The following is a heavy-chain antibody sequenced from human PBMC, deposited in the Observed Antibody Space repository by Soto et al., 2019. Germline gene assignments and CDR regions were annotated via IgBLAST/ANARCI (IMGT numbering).Heavy chain of an antibody. V-gene: IGHV3-30*03. J-gene: IGHJ4*02. Sequence: QPGGSLRLSCAASGFTFRSYAMHWFRQAPGKGLEWVAVISYDESDKYYADSLKGRFTISRDNSKNTLYLQMNSLRGEDTAVYYCARDLPVAGPDYWGQGTLVTVSS. CDR2: ISYDESDK. CDR3: ARDLPVAGPDY. D-gene: IGHD6-19*01. CDR1: GFTFRSYA.